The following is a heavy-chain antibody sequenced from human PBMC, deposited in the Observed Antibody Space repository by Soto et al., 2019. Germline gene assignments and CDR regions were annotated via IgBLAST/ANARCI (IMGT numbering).Heavy chain of an antibody. J-gene: IGHJ3*02. CDR3: ARGLMIMLGGLLVPLGAFDI. V-gene: IGHV3-21*06. CDR2: INADGPYT. CDR1: GFTFTTYA. D-gene: IGHD3-16*02. Sequence: GGSLRLSCAASGFTFTTYAMYWVRQAPGKGLEWVSSINADGPYTDYSDSVKGRFTISRDNAKNSLFLQMNSLRAEDTAVYYCARGLMIMLGGLLVPLGAFDIWGQGTMVTVSS.